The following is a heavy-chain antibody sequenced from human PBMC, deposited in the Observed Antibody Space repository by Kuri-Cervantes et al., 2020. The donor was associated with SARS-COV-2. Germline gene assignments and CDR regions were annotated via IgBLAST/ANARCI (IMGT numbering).Heavy chain of an antibody. V-gene: IGHV4-39*01. J-gene: IGHJ5*02. Sequence: GSLRLSCTVSGGSISSSSYYWGWIRQPPGKGLEWIGSIYYSGSTYYNPSLKSRVTISVDTSENQFSLKLSSVTAADTAVYYCASGYITGTTVAYDPWGQGTLVTVSS. CDR1: GGSISSSSYY. CDR2: IYYSGST. CDR3: ASGYITGTTVAYDP. D-gene: IGHD1-7*01.